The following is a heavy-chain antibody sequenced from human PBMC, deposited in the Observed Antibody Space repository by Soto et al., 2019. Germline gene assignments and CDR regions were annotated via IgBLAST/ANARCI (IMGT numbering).Heavy chain of an antibody. V-gene: IGHV3-11*06. D-gene: IGHD3-10*01. Sequence: PGGSLRLSCAVTGFTFSDYYMSWIRLAPGKGLESVSYISSSNDYTNYADSVKGRFTISRDNAKNSLYLQMNSLRPEDTAVYYCARVHYGACFDYWGQGALVTVSS. J-gene: IGHJ4*02. CDR3: ARVHYGACFDY. CDR2: ISSSNDYT. CDR1: GFTFSDYY.